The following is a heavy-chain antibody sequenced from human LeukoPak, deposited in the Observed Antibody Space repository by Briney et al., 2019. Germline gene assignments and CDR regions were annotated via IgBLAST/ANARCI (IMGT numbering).Heavy chain of an antibody. CDR3: AKSPRVNSAPFEP. V-gene: IGHV3-9*03. CDR2: ISWNSGSI. Sequence: GRSLRLSCADSGFTFDDYAVHWVRQAPGKGLEWVSGISWNSGSIGYADSVKGRFTISRDNAKNSLYLQMNSLRAEDMALYYCAKSPRVNSAPFEPWGQGTLVTVSS. D-gene: IGHD3-10*01. J-gene: IGHJ5*02. CDR1: GFTFDDYA.